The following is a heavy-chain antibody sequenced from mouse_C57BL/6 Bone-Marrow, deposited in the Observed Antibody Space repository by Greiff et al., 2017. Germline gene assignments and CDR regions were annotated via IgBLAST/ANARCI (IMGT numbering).Heavy chain of an antibody. D-gene: IGHD1-1*01. J-gene: IGHJ2*01. CDR1: GYTFTSYW. V-gene: IGHV1-64*01. CDR3: ARSLGSSFDY. CDR2: IHPNSGST. Sequence: QVQLKQPGAELVKPGTSVKLSCKASGYTFTSYWMHWVKQRPGQGLEWIGMIHPNSGSTNYNEKFKSKATLTVDKSSSTAYMQLSSLTSEDSAVYYCARSLGSSFDYWGQGTTLTVSS.